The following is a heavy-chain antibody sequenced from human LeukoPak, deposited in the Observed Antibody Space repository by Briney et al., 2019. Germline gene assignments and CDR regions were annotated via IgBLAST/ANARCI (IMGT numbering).Heavy chain of an antibody. D-gene: IGHD2-21*02. CDR3: ANPCSDGVCYPDY. CDR2: ISSSSSYI. V-gene: IGHV3-21*04. CDR1: GFTFSSYS. J-gene: IGHJ4*02. Sequence: PGGSLRLSCAASGFTFSSYSMNWVRQAPGKGLEWVSSISSSSSYIYYADSVKGRFTISRDDSRNTLYLQMDSLRVEDTAVYYCANPCSDGVCYPDYWGQGTLVTVSS.